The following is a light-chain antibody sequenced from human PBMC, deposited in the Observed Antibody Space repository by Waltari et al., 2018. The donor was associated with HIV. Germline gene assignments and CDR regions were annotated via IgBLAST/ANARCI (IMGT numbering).Light chain of an antibody. CDR2: GNS. CDR1: SSNIGAGYD. CDR3: QSYDSSLSAYVV. J-gene: IGLJ2*01. V-gene: IGLV1-40*01. Sequence: QSVLTQPPSVSGAPGQRVTISCTGSSSNIGAGYDVPWYPQLPGTAPKLLIYGNSNRPSGVPDRFSGSKSGTSASLAITGLQAEDEADYYCQSYDSSLSAYVVFGGGTKLTVL.